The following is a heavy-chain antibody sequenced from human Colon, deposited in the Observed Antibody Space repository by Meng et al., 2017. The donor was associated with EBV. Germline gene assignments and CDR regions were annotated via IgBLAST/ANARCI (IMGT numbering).Heavy chain of an antibody. D-gene: IGHD5-24*01. CDR3: ARGNAYNAPSFDY. Sequence: QRQGPGPGLVEPPGTLSLTCVVSGASISSNNWWSWVRQPPGKGLEWIGEIYHGGNTNYNPSLKNRVTISVDRSNDQFSLSLSSVTAADTAVYYCARGNAYNAPSFDYWGQGTLVTVSS. J-gene: IGHJ4*02. CDR2: IYHGGNT. V-gene: IGHV4-4*03. CDR1: GASISSNNW.